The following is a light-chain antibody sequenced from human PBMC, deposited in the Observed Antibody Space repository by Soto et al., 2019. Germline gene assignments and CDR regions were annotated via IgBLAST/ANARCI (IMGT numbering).Light chain of an antibody. V-gene: IGLV2-14*03. CDR1: SSDIGGYKY. CDR2: DVT. J-gene: IGLJ3*02. CDR3: SSYASSSTWV. Sequence: QPVLTQPASVSGSPGQSITISCTGTSSDIGGYKYVSWYQQHPGKVPKLVIYDVTNRPSGVSNRFSGSKSGNTASLTISGLQAEDEADYYCSSYASSSTWVFGGGTKVTVL.